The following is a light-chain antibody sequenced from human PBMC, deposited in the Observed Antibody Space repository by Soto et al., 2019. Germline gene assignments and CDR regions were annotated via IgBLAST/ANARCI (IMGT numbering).Light chain of an antibody. V-gene: IGLV1-40*01. Sequence: QSVLTQPPSVSGAPGQRVTISCTGSSSNIGAGYDVHWYQQLRGTAPKLLIYGNSNRPSGVPDRFSGSKSGTSASLAITGLQAEDAADYYCQSYDSSLSGSGVFGGGTQLTVL. CDR2: GNS. CDR3: QSYDSSLSGSGV. J-gene: IGLJ2*01. CDR1: SSNIGAGYD.